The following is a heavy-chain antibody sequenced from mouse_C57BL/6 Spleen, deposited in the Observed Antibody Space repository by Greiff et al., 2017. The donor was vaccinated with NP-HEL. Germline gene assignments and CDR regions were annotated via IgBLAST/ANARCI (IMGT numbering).Heavy chain of an antibody. CDR3: ARGGLLLPMDY. CDR2: ISSGSSTI. V-gene: IGHV5-17*01. Sequence: EVQLVESGGGLVKPGGSLKLSCAASGFTFSDYGMHWVRQAPEKGLEWVAYISSGSSTIYYADTVKGRFTISRDNAKNTLFLQMTSLRSEDTAMYYCARGGLLLPMDYWGQGTSVTVSS. D-gene: IGHD1-1*01. J-gene: IGHJ4*01. CDR1: GFTFSDYG.